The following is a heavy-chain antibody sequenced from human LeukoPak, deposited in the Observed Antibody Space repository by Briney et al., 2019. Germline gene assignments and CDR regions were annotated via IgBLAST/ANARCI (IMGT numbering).Heavy chain of an antibody. D-gene: IGHD5-18*01. J-gene: IGHJ4*02. Sequence: GGSLRLSCAASAFTFSTYAMSWVRQAPGKGLEWVSAISGSGGSTHYADSVRGRFTISRDNAKDSLYLQMTSLRAEDTAVYYCARGFSYSEDYFDYWGQGTLVTVSS. CDR2: ISGSGGST. V-gene: IGHV3-23*01. CDR3: ARGFSYSEDYFDY. CDR1: AFTFSTYA.